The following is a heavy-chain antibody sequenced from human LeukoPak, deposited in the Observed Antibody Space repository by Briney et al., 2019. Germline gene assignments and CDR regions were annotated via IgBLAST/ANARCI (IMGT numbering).Heavy chain of an antibody. CDR2: IYYSGST. CDR3: ARSSEGRYYYDSSGYSYYYYYKDV. Sequence: SETLSLTCTVSGGSISNYYWSWIRQSPGKGLEWIGYIYYSGSTHYNPSLKSRVTISVDTSKKQFSLKLSSVTAADTAVYYCARSSEGRYYYDSSGYSYYYYYKDVWGKGTTVTISS. D-gene: IGHD3-22*01. J-gene: IGHJ6*03. V-gene: IGHV4-59*01. CDR1: GGSISNYY.